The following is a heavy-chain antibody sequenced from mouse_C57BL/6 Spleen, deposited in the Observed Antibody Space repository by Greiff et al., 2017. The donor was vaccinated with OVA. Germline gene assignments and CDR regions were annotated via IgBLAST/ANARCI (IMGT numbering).Heavy chain of an antibody. Sequence: DVMLVESEGGLVQPGSSMKLSCTASGFTFSDYYMAWVRQVPEKGLEWVANINYDGSSTYYLDSLKSRFIISRATAKNILYLHMSSLKSEDTATYYCAREGIYDGYYHYAMDYWGQGTSVTGSS. J-gene: IGHJ4*01. CDR3: AREGIYDGYYHYAMDY. CDR2: INYDGSST. CDR1: GFTFSDYY. V-gene: IGHV5-16*01. D-gene: IGHD2-3*01.